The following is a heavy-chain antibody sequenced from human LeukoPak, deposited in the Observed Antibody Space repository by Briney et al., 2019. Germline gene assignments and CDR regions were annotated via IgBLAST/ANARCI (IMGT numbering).Heavy chain of an antibody. V-gene: IGHV3-23*01. J-gene: IGHJ4*02. CDR1: GFTFTSYA. CDR3: AKDRSGYYPLGVGY. Sequence: PGGSLRLTCAATGFTFTSYAMSWVRQAPGKGLEWVSAISGSGGSTYYADSVKGRFTISRDNSKRELYLQMNSLRAEDTAVYYCAKDRSGYYPLGVGYWGQGTLVTVSS. D-gene: IGHD3-22*01. CDR2: ISGSGGST.